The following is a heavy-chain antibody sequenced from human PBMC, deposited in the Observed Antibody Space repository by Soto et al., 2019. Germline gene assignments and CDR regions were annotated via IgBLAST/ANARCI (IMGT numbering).Heavy chain of an antibody. V-gene: IGHV1-18*01. CDR3: ARRGVDYEVDWYFDL. J-gene: IGHJ2*01. Sequence: QVQLVQSGAEVKKPGASVKVSCKASGYTFTSYGISWVRQAPGQGLVWMGWISAYNGNTNYAQKLQARVTMTTDTPTSTAYMELRSLRSDDTAVYYCARRGVDYEVDWYFDLWGRGTLGTVSA. D-gene: IGHD4-17*01. CDR1: GYTFTSYG. CDR2: ISAYNGNT.